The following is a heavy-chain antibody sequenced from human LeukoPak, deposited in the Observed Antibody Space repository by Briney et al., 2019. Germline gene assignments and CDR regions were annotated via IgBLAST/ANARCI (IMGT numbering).Heavy chain of an antibody. Sequence: SVKVSCKASGFTFTSSAVQWVRQARGQRLEWIGWIVVGSGNTNYAQKFQERVTITRDMSTSTAYMELSSLRSEDTAVFYCAADQGDMYWTEAAHYYYMDVWGKGTTVTVSS. V-gene: IGHV1-58*01. J-gene: IGHJ6*03. CDR2: IVVGSGNT. CDR3: AADQGDMYWTEAAHYYYMDV. D-gene: IGHD3-9*01. CDR1: GFTFTSSA.